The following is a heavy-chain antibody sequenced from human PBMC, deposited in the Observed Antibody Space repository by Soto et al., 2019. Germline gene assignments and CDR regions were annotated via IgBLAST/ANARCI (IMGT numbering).Heavy chain of an antibody. Sequence: VQLVESGGGLVKLGGSLRLSCAASGFVFSDYYMTWIRQAPGKALEWVSDISSGGAVSNFADSVRGRFTISRDNTNNSLYLQMNNLRAEDTAIYYCARRLTGRTTGDWFDPWGQGTLVTVSS. V-gene: IGHV3-11*01. CDR2: ISSGGAVS. CDR1: GFVFSDYY. J-gene: IGHJ5*02. CDR3: ARRLTGRTTGDWFDP. D-gene: IGHD1-1*01.